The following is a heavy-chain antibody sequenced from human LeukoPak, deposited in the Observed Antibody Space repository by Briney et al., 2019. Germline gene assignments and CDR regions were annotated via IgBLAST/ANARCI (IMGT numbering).Heavy chain of an antibody. CDR3: ARIPGYCSGGSCYRGPGDWFDP. V-gene: IGHV4-4*09. CDR2: IYTSGST. CDR1: GGSISSYY. Sequence: PSETLSLTCTVSGGSISSYYWSWIRQPPGKGLEWIGYIYTSGSTNYNPSLKSRVTISVDTSMNQFSLKLSSVTAADTAVYYCARIPGYCSGGSCYRGPGDWFDPWGQGTLVTVSS. D-gene: IGHD2-15*01. J-gene: IGHJ5*02.